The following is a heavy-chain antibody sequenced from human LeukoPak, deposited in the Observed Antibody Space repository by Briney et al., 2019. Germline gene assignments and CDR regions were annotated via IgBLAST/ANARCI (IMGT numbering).Heavy chain of an antibody. Sequence: PSETLSLTCTVSGGSIRCPGHYWGWTRQSPGKGLEWIGSMYYSGSSFYNPSLKSRVAISVDTSKNQFSLKLSSVTAADTAIYYCARDGRAGSLFAYWGQGTLVTVSS. J-gene: IGHJ4*02. D-gene: IGHD6-19*01. CDR3: ARDGRAGSLFAY. CDR2: MYYSGSS. CDR1: GGSIRCPGHY. V-gene: IGHV4-39*07.